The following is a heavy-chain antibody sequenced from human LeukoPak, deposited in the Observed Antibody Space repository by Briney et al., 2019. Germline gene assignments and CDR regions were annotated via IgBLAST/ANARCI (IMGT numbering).Heavy chain of an antibody. V-gene: IGHV6-1*01. Sequence: SQTLSLTCAISGDSVSSNSAAWNWIRQSPSRGLEWLGRTYYRSKWYNDYAVSVKSRITINPDTSKNQFSLQLNSVTPEDTAVYYCARQPTEDYYGSGSIPNWFDPWGQGTLVTVSS. J-gene: IGHJ5*02. CDR3: ARQPTEDYYGSGSIPNWFDP. D-gene: IGHD3-10*01. CDR2: TYYRSKWYN. CDR1: GDSVSSNSAA.